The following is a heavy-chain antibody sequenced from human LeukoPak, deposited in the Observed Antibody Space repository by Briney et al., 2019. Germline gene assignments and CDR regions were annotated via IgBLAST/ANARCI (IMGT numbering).Heavy chain of an antibody. Sequence: PGGSLRLSCAASGFTFSNYNMHWVRQAPGKGLEWVALISYDGTNKFYADSVKGRFTISSDNSKNTLYLQMNSLRGDDTAVYYCARRDGGSCLDYWGQGTLVTVSS. CDR3: ARRDGGSCLDY. J-gene: IGHJ4*02. CDR1: GFTFSNYN. CDR2: ISYDGTNK. V-gene: IGHV3-30-3*01. D-gene: IGHD2-15*01.